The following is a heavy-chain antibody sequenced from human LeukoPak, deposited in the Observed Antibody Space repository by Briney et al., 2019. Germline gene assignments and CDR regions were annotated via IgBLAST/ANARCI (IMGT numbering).Heavy chain of an antibody. CDR2: IYTSGST. J-gene: IGHJ5*02. Sequence: PSETLSLTCTVSGGSIRNYYWSWIRQPAGKGLEWIGRIYTSGSTNYNPSLKSRVTMSVDTSKNQFSLKLSSVTAADTAVYYCARVRSSSWYEWFDPWGQGTLVTVSS. V-gene: IGHV4-4*07. D-gene: IGHD6-13*01. CDR1: GGSIRNYY. CDR3: ARVRSSSWYEWFDP.